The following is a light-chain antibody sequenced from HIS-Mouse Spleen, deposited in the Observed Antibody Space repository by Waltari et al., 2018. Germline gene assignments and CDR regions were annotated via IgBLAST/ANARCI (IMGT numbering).Light chain of an antibody. CDR2: KDS. Sequence: SYELTQPPPVSVSPGQTARITCSGDALPKQYAYWYQQKQGQAPVLVIYKDSERPSGIPERFSGSSSGTTVTLTISGVQAEDEADYYCQSADSSGTYVVFGGGTKLTVL. CDR3: QSADSSGTYVV. V-gene: IGLV3-25*03. CDR1: ALPKQY. J-gene: IGLJ2*01.